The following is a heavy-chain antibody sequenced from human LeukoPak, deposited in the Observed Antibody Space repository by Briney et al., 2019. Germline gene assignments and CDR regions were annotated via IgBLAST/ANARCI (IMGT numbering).Heavy chain of an antibody. D-gene: IGHD3-10*01. Sequence: GGSLRLSCAASGFTFSSYSMNWVRQAPGEGLEWASYISSSGSTIYYADSVKGRFTISRDNSKNTLYLQMNSLRAEDTAVYYCAKLLLWFGESPYFDYWGQGTLVTVSS. CDR2: ISSSGSTI. CDR1: GFTFSSYS. J-gene: IGHJ4*02. CDR3: AKLLLWFGESPYFDY. V-gene: IGHV3-48*01.